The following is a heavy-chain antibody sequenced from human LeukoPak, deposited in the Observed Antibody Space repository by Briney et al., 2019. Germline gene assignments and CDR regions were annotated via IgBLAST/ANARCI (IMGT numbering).Heavy chain of an antibody. V-gene: IGHV7-4-1*02. CDR2: INTNTGNP. CDR3: ARDAEYYGTHYFDY. Sequence: ASVKVSCKASGYSFTSYAMNWVRQAPGQGLEWMGWINTNTGNPTYAQGLTGRFVFSLDTSVSTAYPQISSLKGEDTAVYYCARDAEYYGTHYFDYWGQGTQVTVSS. D-gene: IGHD3-10*01. J-gene: IGHJ4*02. CDR1: GYSFTSYA.